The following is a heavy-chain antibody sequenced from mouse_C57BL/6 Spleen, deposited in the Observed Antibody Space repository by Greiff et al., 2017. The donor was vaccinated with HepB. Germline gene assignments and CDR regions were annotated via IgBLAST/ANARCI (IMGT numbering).Heavy chain of an antibody. Sequence: VQLQQSGPGLVKPSQSLSLTCSVTGYSITSGYYWNWIRQFPGNKLEWMGYISYDGSNNYNPSLKNRISITRDTSKNQFFLKLNSVTTEDTATYYCAREGSYFDYWGQGTTLTVSS. CDR3: AREGSYFDY. CDR1: GYSITSGYY. J-gene: IGHJ2*01. CDR2: ISYDGSN. V-gene: IGHV3-6*01.